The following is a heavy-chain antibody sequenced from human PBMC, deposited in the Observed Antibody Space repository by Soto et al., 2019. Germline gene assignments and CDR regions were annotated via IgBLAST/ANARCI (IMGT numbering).Heavy chain of an antibody. CDR1: GYTFTDYY. V-gene: IGHV1-2*04. D-gene: IGHD2-15*01. CDR2: INPNSGAT. J-gene: IGHJ6*02. CDR3: ARARAKVARSPGNPGRRLVSWASQADRGLAAEGSGQMDV. Sequence: QVQLVQSGAEVTKPGASVKVSCKASGYTFTDYYINWVRQAPGQGLEWMGWINPNSGATNSAQKFQGWVTMTRDTSIATAYMELSGLVSDDTAVCYCARARAKVARSPGNPGRRLVSWASQADRGLAAEGSGQMDVWGQGTTVTVSS.